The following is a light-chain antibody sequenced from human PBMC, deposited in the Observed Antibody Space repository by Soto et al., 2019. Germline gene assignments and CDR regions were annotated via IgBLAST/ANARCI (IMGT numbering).Light chain of an antibody. V-gene: IGKV3-20*01. CDR3: QQYGSSPFT. CDR1: QSVTINY. J-gene: IGKJ3*01. CDR2: GVS. Sequence: ENVLTQSPGTLSLSPGERATLSCRASQSVTINYLAWYQQKPGQAPRLLIYGVSTRATGIPNRFSGSGSGTDFTLTISRLEPEDFEVYYCQQYGSSPFTFGPGTKVDIK.